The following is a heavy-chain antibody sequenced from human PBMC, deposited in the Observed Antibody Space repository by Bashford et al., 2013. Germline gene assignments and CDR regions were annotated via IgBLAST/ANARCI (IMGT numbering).Heavy chain of an antibody. J-gene: IGHJ3*02. CDR2: ISGSGGST. Sequence: VRQAPGKGLEWVSGISGSGGSTYYADSMKGRFTISRDNSRNTLYMHMNGLRVEDTAAYFCARDSSPENAFDIWGQGTMVTVSS. CDR3: ARDSSPENAFDI. V-gene: IGHV3-23*01. D-gene: IGHD5-24*01.